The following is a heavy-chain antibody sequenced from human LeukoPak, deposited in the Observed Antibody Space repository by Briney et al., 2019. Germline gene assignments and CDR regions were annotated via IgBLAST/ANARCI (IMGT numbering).Heavy chain of an antibody. V-gene: IGHV3-7*01. CDR3: ARDDKTGYSSGWLYYYYGMDV. J-gene: IGHJ6*02. D-gene: IGHD6-19*01. CDR2: IKDDGSDK. Sequence: GGSLRLSCGASGFTFRNFWMNWVRQAPGKGLEWVANIKDDGSDKYYVDSVKGRFSISKDNAKNSLYLQMNSLRVEDTAVYYCARDDKTGYSSGWLYYYYGMDVWGQGTTVTVSS. CDR1: GFTFRNFW.